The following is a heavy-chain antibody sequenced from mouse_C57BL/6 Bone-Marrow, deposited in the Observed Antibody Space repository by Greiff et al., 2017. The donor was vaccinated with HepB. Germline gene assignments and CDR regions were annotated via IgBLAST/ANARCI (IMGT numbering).Heavy chain of an antibody. Sequence: VQLQQSGPGLVKPSQSLSLTCSVTGYSITSGYYWNWIRQFPGNKLEWMGYISYDGSNNYNPSLKNRISITRDTSKNQFFLKLNSVTTEDTATYYCARAVVGDYYAMDYWGQGTSVTDSS. CDR2: ISYDGSN. D-gene: IGHD1-1*01. V-gene: IGHV3-6*01. CDR1: GYSITSGYY. CDR3: ARAVVGDYYAMDY. J-gene: IGHJ4*01.